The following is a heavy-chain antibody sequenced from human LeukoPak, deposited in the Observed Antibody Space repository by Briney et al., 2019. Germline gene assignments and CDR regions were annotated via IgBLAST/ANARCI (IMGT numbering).Heavy chain of an antibody. CDR3: AKDYDSVWGGVDY. Sequence: PGGSLRLSCAASGFTFSSYAMSWVRQAPGKGLEWVSAISGSGGSTYYADSVKGRFTISRDNSRNTLYLQINSLRAEDTAVYYCAKDYDSVWGGVDYWGQGTLVTVSS. V-gene: IGHV3-23*01. D-gene: IGHD3-16*01. J-gene: IGHJ4*02. CDR1: GFTFSSYA. CDR2: ISGSGGST.